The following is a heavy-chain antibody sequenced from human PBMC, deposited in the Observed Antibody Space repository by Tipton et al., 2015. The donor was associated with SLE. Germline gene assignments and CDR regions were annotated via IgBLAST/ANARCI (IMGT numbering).Heavy chain of an antibody. CDR2: IYSGGST. J-gene: IGHJ5*02. CDR3: ARALNNGWRLGDRFDP. V-gene: IGHV4-59*08. D-gene: IGHD5-24*01. CDR1: GGSISSHY. Sequence: LRLSCTVSGGSISSHYWSWIRQPPGKTLEWIGYIYSGGSTNYNPSLKSRVSISVDTSKNQISLKLSSVTAADTVVYYCARALNNGWRLGDRFDPWGQGTLVTVSS.